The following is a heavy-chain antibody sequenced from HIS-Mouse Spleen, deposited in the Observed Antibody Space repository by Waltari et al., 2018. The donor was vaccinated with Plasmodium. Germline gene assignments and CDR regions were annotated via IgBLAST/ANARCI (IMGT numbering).Heavy chain of an antibody. Sequence: QVQLQQWGAGLLKPSETLSLTCAVYGGSFSGYYWSWIRQPPGKGLEGIGEINHSGSTNDNPPLKSRVTISVDTSKNQFSLKLSSVTAADTAVYYCARGRVLGTSSGYFDLWGRGTLVTVSS. CDR1: GGSFSGYY. CDR3: ARGRVLGTSSGYFDL. CDR2: INHSGST. V-gene: IGHV4-34*01. D-gene: IGHD3-10*01. J-gene: IGHJ2*01.